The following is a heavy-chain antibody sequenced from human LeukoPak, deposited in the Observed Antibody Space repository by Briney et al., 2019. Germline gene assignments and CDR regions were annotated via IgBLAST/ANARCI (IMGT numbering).Heavy chain of an antibody. CDR2: LGQDGSER. Sequence: GGSRRLSCAASGFNFSSYWMNWVRQAPGKGVEWVANLGQDGSERNYVDSVKGRFTVSRDNAENSLYLQMNSLRDEDTAVYYCARERYSTKYFDYWGQGTLVTVSS. V-gene: IGHV3-7*01. D-gene: IGHD1-26*01. J-gene: IGHJ4*02. CDR3: ARERYSTKYFDY. CDR1: GFNFSSYW.